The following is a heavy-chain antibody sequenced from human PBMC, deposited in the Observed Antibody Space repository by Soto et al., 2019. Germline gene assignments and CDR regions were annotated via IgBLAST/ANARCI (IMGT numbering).Heavy chain of an antibody. D-gene: IGHD6-13*01. J-gene: IGHJ3*02. CDR2: IYTGGAT. Sequence: EVQLVESGGGLIQPGGSLRLSCVASGFIVSSKYMSWVRQAPGKGLEWVSVIYTGGATNYADSVNGRFTMSRDNSKNTLYLQMNSLRAEDTAVYFCATDPPKQQPSNEDSDIWGQGTMVTVSS. V-gene: IGHV3-53*01. CDR3: ATDPPKQQPSNEDSDI. CDR1: GFIVSSKY.